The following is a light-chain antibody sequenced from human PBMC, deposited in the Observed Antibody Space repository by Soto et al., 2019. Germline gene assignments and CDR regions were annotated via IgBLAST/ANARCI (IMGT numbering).Light chain of an antibody. J-gene: IGLJ1*01. CDR3: NSFTTTNTYV. Sequence: ARNQGASGLGGPGKAITISCTGGRRVVGGFDHVSWYQQPPGKVPRLLIYDVSSRPSGVSDRFSGSKSGNTASLTISGLQAEDEADYYCNSFTTTNTYVFGTGTKVTVL. CDR1: RRVVGGFDH. CDR2: DVS. V-gene: IGLV2-14*03.